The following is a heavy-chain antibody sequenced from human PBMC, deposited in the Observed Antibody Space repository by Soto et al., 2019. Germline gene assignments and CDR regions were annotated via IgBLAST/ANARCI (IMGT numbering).Heavy chain of an antibody. CDR2: IYYSGST. J-gene: IGHJ6*03. CDR1: GCSLSSSSFH. V-gene: IGHV4-39*01. CDR3: ARHREGYYMDV. D-gene: IGHD1-26*01. Sequence: SETLALTCTCSGCSLSSSSFHWGWVRKPPGKGLEWIGSIYYSGSTYYHPSLKSRVTISVDTSKNQFSLKLSSVTAADTAVYYCARHREGYYMDVWGKGTTVTVSS.